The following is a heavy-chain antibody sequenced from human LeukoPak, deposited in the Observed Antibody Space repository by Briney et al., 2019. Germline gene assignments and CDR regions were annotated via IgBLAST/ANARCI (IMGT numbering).Heavy chain of an antibody. D-gene: IGHD5-18*01. V-gene: IGHV1-2*06. Sequence: ASVKVSCKASGYTFTGYYMHWVRQAPGQGLEWMGRIDPNSGGTNYAQKFQGRVTMTRDTSISTAYMELSRLRSDDTAVYYCARGGYSYNYSPRGMDVWGQGTTVTVSS. CDR1: GYTFTGYY. CDR3: ARGGYSYNYSPRGMDV. J-gene: IGHJ6*02. CDR2: IDPNSGGT.